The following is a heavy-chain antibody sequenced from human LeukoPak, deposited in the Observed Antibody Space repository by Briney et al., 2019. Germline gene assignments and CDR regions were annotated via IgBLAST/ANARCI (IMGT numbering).Heavy chain of an antibody. Sequence: ASVKVSCKASGYTFTGYYIHWVRQAPGQGLEWMGWIKPNSGGTNYAQKFQGRVTMTRDTSISTAYMELSRLRSDDTAVYYCARSAGYYGSGSYLAFDPWGQGTLVTVSS. J-gene: IGHJ5*02. CDR3: ARSAGYYGSGSYLAFDP. CDR1: GYTFTGYY. CDR2: IKPNSGGT. V-gene: IGHV1-2*02. D-gene: IGHD3-10*01.